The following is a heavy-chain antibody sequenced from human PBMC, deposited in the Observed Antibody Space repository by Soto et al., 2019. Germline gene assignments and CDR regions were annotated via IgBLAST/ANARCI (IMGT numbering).Heavy chain of an antibody. D-gene: IGHD3-9*01. Sequence: PGESLKISCKASGYSFSSHWIGWVRQMPGKSLEWMGIIYPDDSDTRYSPSFQGQVTISADKSISTAYLQWSSLKASDTAMYYCAKFRGYYDILTNYYYYYNMDVWGQGTTVTVS. CDR2: IYPDDSDT. CDR3: AKFRGYYDILTNYYYYYNMDV. J-gene: IGHJ6*02. CDR1: GYSFSSHW. V-gene: IGHV5-51*01.